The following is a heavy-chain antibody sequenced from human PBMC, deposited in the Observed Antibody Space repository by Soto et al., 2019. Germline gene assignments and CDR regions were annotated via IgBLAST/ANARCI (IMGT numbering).Heavy chain of an antibody. CDR2: VSEDGSST. CDR1: GFSFSSFW. CDR3: ARGTYGEYGTPPDL. V-gene: IGHV3-74*01. J-gene: IGHJ4*01. Sequence: EVQLVESGGGLVQPGGSLSLSCAASGFSFSSFWMHWVRQAPRKGLAWVSRVSEDGSSTHYADSVKGRFTISRDNAKNTLSQQMNSLRADDTAVYYCARGTYGEYGTPPDLWGQGVLVTVSS. D-gene: IGHD4-17*01.